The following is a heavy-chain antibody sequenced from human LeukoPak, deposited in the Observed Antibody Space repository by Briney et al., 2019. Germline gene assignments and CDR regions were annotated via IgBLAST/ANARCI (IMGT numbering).Heavy chain of an antibody. V-gene: IGHV3-74*03. CDR3: IRDEALWRLDY. J-gene: IGHJ4*02. Sequence: GGSLRLSCAASGFSFSNHWMHWVRQAPGKGLGWVSRIDERGRNAMYADSVKGRFSISRDNAKNTVYLQMNSLKAEDTGVYYCIRDEALWRLDYWGQGALVTVSS. D-gene: IGHD2-21*01. CDR1: GFSFSNHW. CDR2: IDERGRNA.